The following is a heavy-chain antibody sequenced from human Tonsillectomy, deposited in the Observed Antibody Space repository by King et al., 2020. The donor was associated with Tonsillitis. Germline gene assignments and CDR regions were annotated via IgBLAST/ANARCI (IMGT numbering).Heavy chain of an antibody. Sequence: QLVQSGAEVKEPGASPKVSCKASGYSFTNYYMHWVRQAPGQRLEWMGLINPSGTGTGYAQNFQGRITMTRDMSTGTDYMELSSLRSDDTAVYYCAREGGSFRHFDLWGRGTLVTVSS. CDR2: INPSGTGT. CDR3: AREGGSFRHFDL. J-gene: IGHJ2*01. CDR1: GYSFTNYY. D-gene: IGHD2/OR15-2a*01. V-gene: IGHV1-46*01.